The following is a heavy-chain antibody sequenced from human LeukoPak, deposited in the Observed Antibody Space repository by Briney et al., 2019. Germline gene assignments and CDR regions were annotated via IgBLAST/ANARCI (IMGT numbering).Heavy chain of an antibody. D-gene: IGHD5-18*01. V-gene: IGHV1-69*13. CDR3: ARDWAKGPPTAMVY. Sequence: ASVKVSCKASGGTFSSYAISWVRQAPGQGLEWMGGIIPIFGTANYAQKFQGRVTITADESTSTAYMELSSLRSEDTAVYYCARDWAKGPPTAMVYWGQGTLVTVSS. CDR1: GGTFSSYA. J-gene: IGHJ4*02. CDR2: IIPIFGTA.